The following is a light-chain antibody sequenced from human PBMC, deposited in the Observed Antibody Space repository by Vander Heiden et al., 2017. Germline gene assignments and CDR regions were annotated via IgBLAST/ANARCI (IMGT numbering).Light chain of an antibody. V-gene: IGLV8-61*01. CDR1: SGSVSTSYY. J-gene: IGLJ2*01. CDR3: VLYMGSGISV. CDR2: STN. Sequence: QTVVTQEPSFSASPGGRVTLTCGLSSGSVSTSYYPSWYQQTPGQAPRTLIYSTNSRSPGVPDRFSGSILGNKAALTITGAQADDESDYYCVLYMGSGISVFGGGTKLTVL.